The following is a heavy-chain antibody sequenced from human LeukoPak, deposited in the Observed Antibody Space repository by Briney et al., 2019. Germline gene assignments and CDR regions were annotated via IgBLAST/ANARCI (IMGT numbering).Heavy chain of an antibody. CDR2: IGPNGDA. Sequence: PGGSLRLSCAVSGISLSNYGMSWVRQAPGKGLEWVSAIGPNGDACYPGSVKGRFTISRENAKNSLYLQMNSLRVGDTAVYYCARAIPARRGENWFDSWGQGTLVTVSS. V-gene: IGHV3-13*01. CDR3: ARAIPARRGENWFDS. J-gene: IGHJ5*01. D-gene: IGHD3-10*01. CDR1: GISLSNYG.